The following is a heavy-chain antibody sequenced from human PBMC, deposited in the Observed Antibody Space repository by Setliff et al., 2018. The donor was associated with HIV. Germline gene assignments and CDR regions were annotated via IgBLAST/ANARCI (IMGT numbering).Heavy chain of an antibody. J-gene: IGHJ4*02. Sequence: SETLSLTCSVSGGSIKNGPSSWTWIRQPAGKGLEWIGHIYTSGTTNYNSFLDSRVTISADTSKNQFSLKLSSLTAADTAVYYCARGEYVNHFFDNWGRGTLVTVSS. CDR1: GGSIKNGPSS. V-gene: IGHV4-61*09. D-gene: IGHD3-16*01. CDR2: IYTSGTT. CDR3: ARGEYVNHFFDN.